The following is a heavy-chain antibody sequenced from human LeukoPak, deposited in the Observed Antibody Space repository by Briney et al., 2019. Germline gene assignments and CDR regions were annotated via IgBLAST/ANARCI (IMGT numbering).Heavy chain of an antibody. Sequence: SSETLSLTCTVSGGSISSYYWSWIRQPPGKGLEWIGYIYYSGSTNYNPSLKSRVTMSVDTSKNQFSLKLRSVTAADTAVYYCARAYSSSSNFDYWGQGTLVTVSS. D-gene: IGHD6-6*01. V-gene: IGHV4-59*01. CDR3: ARAYSSSSNFDY. CDR1: GGSISSYY. J-gene: IGHJ4*02. CDR2: IYYSGST.